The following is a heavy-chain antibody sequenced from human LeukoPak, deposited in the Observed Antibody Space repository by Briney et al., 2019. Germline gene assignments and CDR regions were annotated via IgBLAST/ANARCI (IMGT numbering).Heavy chain of an antibody. V-gene: IGHV4-59*01. Sequence: SETLSLTCTVSGGSISSYYWSWIRQPPGKGLEWIGYIYYSGSTNYNPSLKSRVTISVDTSKNQFSLKLSSVTAADTAVYYCARADGDYGIDYWGQGTLVTVPP. CDR1: GGSISSYY. CDR2: IYYSGST. CDR3: ARADGDYGIDY. D-gene: IGHD4-17*01. J-gene: IGHJ4*02.